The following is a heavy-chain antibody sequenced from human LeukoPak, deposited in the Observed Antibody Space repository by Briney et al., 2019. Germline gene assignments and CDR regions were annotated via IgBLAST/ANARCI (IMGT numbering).Heavy chain of an antibody. CDR1: GFTFSSYS. D-gene: IGHD3-10*01. J-gene: IGHJ3*02. V-gene: IGHV3-48*01. CDR3: ARGLGSGRHAFDI. Sequence: GGSLRLSCAASGFTFSSYSMNWVGQAPGKGLEWVSYISSSSSTIYYADSVKGRFTISRDNAKNSLYLQMNSLRAEDTAVYYCARGLGSGRHAFDIWGQGTMVTVSS. CDR2: ISSSSSTI.